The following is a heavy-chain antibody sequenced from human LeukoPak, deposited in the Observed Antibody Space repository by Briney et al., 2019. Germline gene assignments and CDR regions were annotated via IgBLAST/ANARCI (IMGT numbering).Heavy chain of an antibody. CDR1: GYTFTTYA. CDR2: INTHTGNP. J-gene: IGHJ6*03. D-gene: IGHD3-3*01. V-gene: IGHV7-4-1*02. CDR3: ARGELHRNKFTDFWSGYNSYYYMDV. Sequence: ASVKVSCKASGYTFTTYAMHWVRQAPGQGLEWMGWINTHTGNPTYAQGFTGRFVFSLDTSVSTAYLQISNLKAEDAAVYYCARGELHRNKFTDFWSGYNSYYYMDVWGTGTTVTVSS.